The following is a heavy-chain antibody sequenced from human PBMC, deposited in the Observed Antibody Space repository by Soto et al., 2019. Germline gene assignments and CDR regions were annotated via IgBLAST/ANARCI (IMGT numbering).Heavy chain of an antibody. CDR3: AAGKYDFWSGYSYYYYYMAV. CDR1: GFTFTSSA. J-gene: IGHJ6*03. Sequence: QMQLVQSGPETKKPGTSVKVSRKASGFTFTSSAMQWVRQARGQRLEWIGWIVVGSGNTNYAQKFQERVTITRDMSKSTAYMELRSRRSEDTAVYYCAAGKYDFWSGYSYYYYYMAVWGSGTTVTVS. D-gene: IGHD3-3*01. V-gene: IGHV1-58*02. CDR2: IVVGSGNT.